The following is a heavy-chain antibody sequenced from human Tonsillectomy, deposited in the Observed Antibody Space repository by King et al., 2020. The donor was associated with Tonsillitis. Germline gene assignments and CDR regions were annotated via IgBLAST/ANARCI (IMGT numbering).Heavy chain of an antibody. J-gene: IGHJ4*02. Sequence: EVQLVESGGGLVKPGGSLRLSCAASGFTFSTYSMNWVRQAPGKGLEWVSSISRSGNYIYYADSVRGRFTISRDNAKNSLYLQMNSLRAEDTAVYYCARDPSTTYYYASSGQYYFDNWGQGTLVTVSS. V-gene: IGHV3-21*01. CDR3: ARDPSTTYYYASSGQYYFDN. D-gene: IGHD3-22*01. CDR2: ISRSGNYI. CDR1: GFTFSTYS.